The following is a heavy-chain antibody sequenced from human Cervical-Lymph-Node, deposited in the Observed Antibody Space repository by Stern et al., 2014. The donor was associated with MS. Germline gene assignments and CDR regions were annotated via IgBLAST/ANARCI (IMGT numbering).Heavy chain of an antibody. J-gene: IGHJ4*02. V-gene: IGHV5-51*01. CDR1: GYTFTSYW. CDR2: IFPVGSDI. CDR3: ARQRYFDY. Sequence: VQLQESGPEVKRPGESLKISCQASGYTFTSYWIGWVRQMPGKGLEWIAVIFPVGSDIRYSPSFQGQVTISADKSSSPAYLQWNNLKASDTAIYYCARQRYFDYWGQGTLVTVSS.